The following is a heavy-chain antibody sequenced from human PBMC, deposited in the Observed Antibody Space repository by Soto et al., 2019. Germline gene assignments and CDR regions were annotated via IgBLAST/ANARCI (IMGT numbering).Heavy chain of an antibody. CDR3: AREIRGAIGPLDY. Sequence: QVELVESGGGVVQPGTSLRLSCAASGFTFSAYSINWVRQSPGKGLEWVAVVSYDGSLKFYADSVKGRFAISRDNSMNTVYLQMNSLSPDDTAVYYGAREIRGAIGPLDYWGQGTLVTFSS. J-gene: IGHJ4*02. D-gene: IGHD2-21*01. V-gene: IGHV3-30*09. CDR1: GFTFSAYS. CDR2: VSYDGSLK.